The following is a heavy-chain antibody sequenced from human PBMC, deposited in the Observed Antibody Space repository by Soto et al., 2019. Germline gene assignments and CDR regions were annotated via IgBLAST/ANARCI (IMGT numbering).Heavy chain of an antibody. J-gene: IGHJ6*04. CDR1: GFTFSSYG. CDR3: AREGIAVAGATHYYYYYGMDV. D-gene: IGHD6-19*01. V-gene: IGHV3-33*01. Sequence: PGGSLRLSCGASGFTFSSYGMHWVRQAPGKGLEWVAVLWYDGSNKYYADSVKGRFTISRDNSKNTLYLQMNSLRAEDTAVYYCAREGIAVAGATHYYYYYGMDVWGKGTMVTVSS. CDR2: LWYDGSNK.